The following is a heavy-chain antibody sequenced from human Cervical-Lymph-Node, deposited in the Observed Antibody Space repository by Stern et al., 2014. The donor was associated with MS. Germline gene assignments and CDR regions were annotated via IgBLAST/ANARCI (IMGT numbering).Heavy chain of an antibody. CDR3: ARWSVACDY. D-gene: IGHD2-21*01. J-gene: IGHJ4*02. V-gene: IGHV5-51*03. CDR2: IYPGDSDI. Sequence: EVHLVESGAELKKPGESLKISCKTSGYNFISYWIAWVRQVPGKGLEWIGIIYPGDSDITYSPSFQGHVTISVDKSITTAYLQWNSLKASDTAVYYCARWSVACDYWGQGALITVSS. CDR1: GYNFISYW.